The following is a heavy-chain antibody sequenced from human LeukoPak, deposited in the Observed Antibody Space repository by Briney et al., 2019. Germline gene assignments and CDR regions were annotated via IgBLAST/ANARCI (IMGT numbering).Heavy chain of an antibody. CDR1: GFTFSSYA. D-gene: IGHD6-13*01. CDR2: ISGSGGST. Sequence: GGSLRLSCAASGFTFSSYAMSWVRQAPGKGLEWVSAISGSGGSTYYADSVRGRFTISRDNSKNTLYLQMNSLRAEDTAVYYCAKDLYSSSWSYFDYWGQGTLVTVSS. V-gene: IGHV3-23*01. J-gene: IGHJ4*02. CDR3: AKDLYSSSWSYFDY.